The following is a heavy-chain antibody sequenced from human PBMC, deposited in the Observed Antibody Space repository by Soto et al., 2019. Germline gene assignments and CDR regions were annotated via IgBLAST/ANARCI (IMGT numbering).Heavy chain of an antibody. V-gene: IGHV1-8*01. J-gene: IGHJ6*02. CDR1: GYSFTSYD. CDR2: MNLNSGNI. CDR3: ARGGYCSGGSCRLYYGMDV. D-gene: IGHD2-15*01. Sequence: ASVKVSCKASGYSFTSYDINWVRQATGQGLEWMGRMNLNSGNIGYAQKFQGRATMTRNTSISTAYMELSSLRSEDTAVYYCARGGYCSGGSCRLYYGMDVWGQGTTVTVSS.